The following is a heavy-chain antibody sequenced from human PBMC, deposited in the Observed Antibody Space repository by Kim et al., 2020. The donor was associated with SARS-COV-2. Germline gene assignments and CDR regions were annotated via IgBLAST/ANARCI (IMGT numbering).Heavy chain of an antibody. V-gene: IGHV3-53*01. CDR3: ARSGAYYDRSAD. CDR1: GFTVSNNY. Sequence: GGSLRLSCAASGFTVSNNYMSWVRQAPGKGLEWVSVISGGGNTHYADSAKGRFTISRDNSKSTVYLQMNSLRAEDTAVYYCARSGAYYDRSADRGQGTMVTVSS. CDR2: ISGGGNT. D-gene: IGHD3-22*01. J-gene: IGHJ4*02.